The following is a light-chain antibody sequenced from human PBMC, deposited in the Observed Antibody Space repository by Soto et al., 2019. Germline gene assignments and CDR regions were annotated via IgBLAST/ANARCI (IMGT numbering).Light chain of an antibody. CDR1: SSNIRAGYA. CDR3: QSSDKSPDSSYV. J-gene: IGLJ1*01. Sequence: QSGLTQPPSGSGAPGQTITISCSGTSSNIRAGYAVHWYQHLPGTAPKLLIFDDTNRRSGGPDRFSGSRSGASASLAITGLQADDEGDYYCQSSDKSPDSSYVFGSGTKVT. CDR2: DDT. V-gene: IGLV1-40*01.